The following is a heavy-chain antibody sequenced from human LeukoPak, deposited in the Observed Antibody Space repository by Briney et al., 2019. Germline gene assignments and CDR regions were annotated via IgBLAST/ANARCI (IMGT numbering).Heavy chain of an antibody. J-gene: IGHJ4*02. CDR1: GFTFSSYA. V-gene: IGHV3-30*04. CDR3: ARDPDIEAAYYFDY. Sequence: GGSLRLSCAASGFTFSSYAMHWVRQAPGKGLEGVAVISYEGSDKYSADSVKGRFTVSRDNSKNTLYLQMNSLRAEDTAVYYCARDPDIEAAYYFDYWGQGTLVTVSS. D-gene: IGHD6-25*01. CDR2: ISYEGSDK.